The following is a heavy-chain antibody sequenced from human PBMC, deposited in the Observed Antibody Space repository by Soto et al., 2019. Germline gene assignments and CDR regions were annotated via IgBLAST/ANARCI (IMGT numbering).Heavy chain of an antibody. Sequence: SETLSLTCAVYGGSFSGYYWSWIRQPPGKGLEWIGEINHSGSTNYNPSLKSRVTISVDTSKNQFSLKLSSVTAADTAVYYCARERCSSTSCYYDAFDIWGQGTMVTV. J-gene: IGHJ3*02. CDR1: GGSFSGYY. CDR2: INHSGST. D-gene: IGHD2-2*01. CDR3: ARERCSSTSCYYDAFDI. V-gene: IGHV4-34*01.